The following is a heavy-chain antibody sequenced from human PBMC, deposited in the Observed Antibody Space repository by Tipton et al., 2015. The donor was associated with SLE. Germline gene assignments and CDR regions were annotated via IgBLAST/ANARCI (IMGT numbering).Heavy chain of an antibody. CDR3: AKFRDPYSSGWARDWYFDL. CDR2: IYYSGST. V-gene: IGHV4-59*11. Sequence: TLSLTCTVSGGSISSHYWSWIRQPPGKGLEWIGYIYYSGSTNYNPSLKSRVTISVDTSKNQFSLKLSSVTAADTAVYYCAKFRDPYSSGWARDWYFDLWGRGTLVTVSS. CDR1: GGSISSHY. D-gene: IGHD6-19*01. J-gene: IGHJ2*01.